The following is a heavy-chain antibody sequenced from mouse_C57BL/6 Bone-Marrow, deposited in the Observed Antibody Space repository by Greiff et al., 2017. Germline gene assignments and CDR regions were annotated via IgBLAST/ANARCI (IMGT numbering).Heavy chain of an antibody. Sequence: QVQLQQPGAELVKPGASVKQTCKATGYTFTSYWMHWVKQRPGRGLEWIGRSDPNSGGTKYNEKFKSKATLTVYKPSSAAYMQLSSLTSEDSAVYYCAKYGSYVAWFAYWGPETLVTVSA. CDR1: GYTFTSYW. J-gene: IGHJ3*01. D-gene: IGHD1-1*02. V-gene: IGHV1-72*01. CDR3: AKYGSYVAWFAY. CDR2: SDPNSGGT.